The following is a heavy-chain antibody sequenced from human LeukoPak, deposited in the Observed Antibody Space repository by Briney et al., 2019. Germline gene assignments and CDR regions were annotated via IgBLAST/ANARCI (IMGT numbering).Heavy chain of an antibody. Sequence: SETLSLSCAVYGGSFSGYYWSWIRQPPGKGLERIGEIDHSGSTNYNPSLKSRVTISVDTSKNQFSLKLSSVTAADTAVYYCARDNDSSAYYSGDYYFYYYMDVWGKGTTVTVSS. V-gene: IGHV4-34*01. J-gene: IGHJ6*03. D-gene: IGHD3-22*01. CDR1: GGSFSGYY. CDR2: IDHSGST. CDR3: ARDNDSSAYYSGDYYFYYYMDV.